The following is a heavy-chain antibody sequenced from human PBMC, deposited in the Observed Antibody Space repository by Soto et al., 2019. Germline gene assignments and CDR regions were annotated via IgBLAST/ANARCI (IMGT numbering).Heavy chain of an antibody. CDR3: ARVLEKCSGGSCYPYYYGMDV. Sequence: GGSLRLSCAASGFTFISYWMHWVRQAPGKGLVWVSRINSDGSSTSYADSVKGRFTISRDNAKNTLYLQMNSLRAKDTAVYYCARVLEKCSGGSCYPYYYGMDVWGQGTTVTVSS. D-gene: IGHD2-15*01. J-gene: IGHJ6*02. CDR2: INSDGSST. CDR1: GFTFISYW. V-gene: IGHV3-74*01.